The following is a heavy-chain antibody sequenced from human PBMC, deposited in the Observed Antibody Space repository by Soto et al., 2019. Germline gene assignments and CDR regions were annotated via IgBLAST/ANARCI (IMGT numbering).Heavy chain of an antibody. CDR1: GGTFSRHA. Sequence: QVQLVQSGAEVRKPGYSVKVSCKASGGTFSRHAISWVRQAPGQGLEWMGGIIPIFGTANHAQKFQCRVTIIADESTSTVYMELSSLRSEDTAMYYCARGWGYDSNDYYYAYWGQGTLVIVSS. D-gene: IGHD3-22*01. CDR2: IIPIFGTA. CDR3: ARGWGYDSNDYYYAY. V-gene: IGHV1-69*01. J-gene: IGHJ4*02.